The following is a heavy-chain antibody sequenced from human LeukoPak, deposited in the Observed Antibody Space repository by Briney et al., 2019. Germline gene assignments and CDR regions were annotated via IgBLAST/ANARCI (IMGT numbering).Heavy chain of an antibody. V-gene: IGHV4-34*01. CDR3: ARQDILTGYYIT. J-gene: IGHJ5*02. D-gene: IGHD3-9*01. Sequence: SETLSLTCAVYGGSFSGYYWSWIRQPPGKGLEWIGEINHSGSTNYNPSLKSRVTISADTSKNQFSLKLSSVTAADTAVYYCARQDILTGYYITWGQGTLVTVSS. CDR1: GGSFSGYY. CDR2: INHSGST.